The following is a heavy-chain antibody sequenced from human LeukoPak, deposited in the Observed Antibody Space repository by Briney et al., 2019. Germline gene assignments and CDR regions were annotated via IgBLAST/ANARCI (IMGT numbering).Heavy chain of an antibody. CDR1: GFTFSSYS. J-gene: IGHJ4*02. V-gene: IGHV3-21*01. CDR3: AKDFGRDRYFDY. D-gene: IGHD1-14*01. CDR2: ISSSSSYI. Sequence: GGSLRLSCAASGFTFSSYSMNWVRQAPGKGLEWVSSISSSSSYIYYADSVKGRFTISRDNAKNSLYLQMNSLRAEDTAVYYCAKDFGRDRYFDYWGQGTLVTVSS.